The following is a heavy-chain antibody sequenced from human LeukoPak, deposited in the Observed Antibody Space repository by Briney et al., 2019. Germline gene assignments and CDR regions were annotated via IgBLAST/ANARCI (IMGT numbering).Heavy chain of an antibody. V-gene: IGHV1-69*05. CDR2: TVPL. CDR3: ARAPYGVYSGDFYSYYMDV. J-gene: IGHJ6*03. D-gene: IGHD4/OR15-4a*01. Sequence: GSSVKVSCKASGGTFSGYAVIRVRQAPGQGLEWMGGTVPLKYAQKFQGRVTFTTDESTSTAFMELSSLTSEDTAVYFCARAPYGVYSGDFYSYYMDVWGKGTTVTVSS. CDR1: GGTFSGYA.